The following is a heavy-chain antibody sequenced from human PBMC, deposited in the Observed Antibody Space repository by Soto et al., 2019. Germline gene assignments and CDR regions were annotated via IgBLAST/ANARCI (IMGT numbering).Heavy chain of an antibody. V-gene: IGHV3-49*04. J-gene: IGHJ5*02. D-gene: IGHD5-18*01. CDR3: TREGGLQLWFYWFDP. Sequence: SLSLSCTASGFTFGDYAMSWVRQAPGKGLEWVGFIRSKAYGGTTEYAASVKGRFTISRDDSKSIAYLQMNSLKTEDTAVYYCTREGGLQLWFYWFDPWGQGTLVTVSS. CDR2: IRSKAYGGTT. CDR1: GFTFGDYA.